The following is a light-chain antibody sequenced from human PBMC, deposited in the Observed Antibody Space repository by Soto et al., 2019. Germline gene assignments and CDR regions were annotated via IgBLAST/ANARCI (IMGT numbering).Light chain of an antibody. CDR1: QSVNRSY. Sequence: EIVLTQSPGTLSLSPGDRATLSCRASQSVNRSYLAWYQQKPGQAPRLLIYGASSRATGIPDRFSGSGSGTDFTLTSSGLDPEDCAVYYCQQDDNSPMTFGQGTRLEIK. J-gene: IGKJ5*01. V-gene: IGKV3-20*01. CDR3: QQDDNSPMT. CDR2: GAS.